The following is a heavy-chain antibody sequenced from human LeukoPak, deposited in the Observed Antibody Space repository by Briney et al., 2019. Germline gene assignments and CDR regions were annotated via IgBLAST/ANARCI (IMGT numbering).Heavy chain of an antibody. J-gene: IGHJ4*02. V-gene: IGHV1-2*02. CDR2: INPNSGGT. CDR1: GYTFTGYY. D-gene: IGHD7-27*01. Sequence: SVKVSCKASGYTFTGYYMHWVRQAPGHGLEWMGWINPNSGGTNYAQKFQGRVTVTRDTSISTAYMELSRLRSDDTAVYYCARVDLTGDWEFDYWGQGTLVTVSS. CDR3: ARVDLTGDWEFDY.